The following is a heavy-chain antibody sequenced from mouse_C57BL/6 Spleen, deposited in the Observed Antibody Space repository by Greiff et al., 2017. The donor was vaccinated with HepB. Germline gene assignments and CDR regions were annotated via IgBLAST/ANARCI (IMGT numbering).Heavy chain of an antibody. Sequence: EVQLVESGGGLVKPGGSLKLSCAASGFTFSSYTMSWVRQTPEKRLEWVATISGGGGNTYYPDSVKGRFTISRDNAKNTLYLQMSSLRSEDTALYYCARGPFYYFDYWGQGTTLTVSS. CDR1: GFTFSSYT. J-gene: IGHJ2*01. V-gene: IGHV5-9*01. CDR2: ISGGGGNT. CDR3: ARGPFYYFDY.